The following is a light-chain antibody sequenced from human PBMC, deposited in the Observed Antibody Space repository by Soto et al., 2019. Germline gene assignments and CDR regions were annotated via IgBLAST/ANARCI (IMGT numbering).Light chain of an antibody. Sequence: QSVLTQPASASGSPGQSITISCTGTSSDVGAYNYVSWYQQHPGKAPQLMIYDVSNRPSGVSNRFSGSKSGNTASLTISWLQHEDEVQYYWRSYIAGSTLNVVLGGGTKVTVL. V-gene: IGLV2-14*01. CDR3: RSYIAGSTLNVV. CDR2: DVS. J-gene: IGLJ2*01. CDR1: SSDVGAYNY.